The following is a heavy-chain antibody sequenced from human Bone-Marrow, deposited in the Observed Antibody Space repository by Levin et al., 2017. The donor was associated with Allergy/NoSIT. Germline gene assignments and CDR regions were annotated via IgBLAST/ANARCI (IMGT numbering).Heavy chain of an antibody. CDR2: IYSGGST. J-gene: IGHJ2*01. CDR1: GFTVSSNY. D-gene: IGHD2-2*03. V-gene: IGHV3-66*01. Sequence: PGGSLRLSCAASGFTVSSNYMSWVRQAPGKGLEWVSVIYSGGSTYYADSVKGRFTISRDNSKNTLYLQMNSLRAEDTAVYYCARVGIVVVPAAEYWYFDLWGRGTLVTVSS. CDR3: ARVGIVVVPAAEYWYFDL.